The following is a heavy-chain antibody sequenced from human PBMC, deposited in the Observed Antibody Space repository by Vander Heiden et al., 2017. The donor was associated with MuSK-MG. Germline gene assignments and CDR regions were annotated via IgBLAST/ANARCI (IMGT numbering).Heavy chain of an antibody. V-gene: IGHV4-39*01. Sequence: QLQLQESGPGLVKPSETLSLTCTVSGGSISSSTYYWGWIRQPPGKGLEWIGSIYYNGSTYYNPSLKSRVTISVGTSKNQFSLKLTSVTAADTAVYYCYDSSSWYFDYWGQGTLVTVSS. D-gene: IGHD6-13*01. J-gene: IGHJ4*02. CDR3: YDSSSWYFDY. CDR2: IYYNGST. CDR1: GGSISSSTYY.